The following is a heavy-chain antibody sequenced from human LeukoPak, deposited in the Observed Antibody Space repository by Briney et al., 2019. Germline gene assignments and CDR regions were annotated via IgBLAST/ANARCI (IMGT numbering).Heavy chain of an antibody. CDR3: ARAKLENYWYFDL. J-gene: IGHJ2*01. D-gene: IGHD1-1*01. V-gene: IGHV4-59*12. CDR2: IYHSGST. CDR1: GGSISSYY. Sequence: SETLSLTCTVSGGSISSYYWSWIRQPPGKGLEWIGYIYHSGSTYYNPSLKSRVTISVDRSKNQFSLKLSSVTAADTAVYYCARAKLENYWYFDLWGRGTLVTVSS.